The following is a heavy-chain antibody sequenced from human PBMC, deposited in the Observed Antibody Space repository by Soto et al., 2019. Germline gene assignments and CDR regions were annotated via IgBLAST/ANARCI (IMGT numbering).Heavy chain of an antibody. J-gene: IGHJ5*02. D-gene: IGHD1-26*01. Sequence: QVQLVESGGGVVQPGRSLRLSCTASGFTFSNYGIHWVRQAPGKGLEWVAVIWPDGNNKYYPDSVKGRFTISRDNSKNTLYLQRNSLRDEDTAVYYCARAGIVATTQLGWFDPWGQGTLVTVSS. CDR1: GFTFSNYG. V-gene: IGHV3-33*01. CDR3: ARAGIVATTQLGWFDP. CDR2: IWPDGNNK.